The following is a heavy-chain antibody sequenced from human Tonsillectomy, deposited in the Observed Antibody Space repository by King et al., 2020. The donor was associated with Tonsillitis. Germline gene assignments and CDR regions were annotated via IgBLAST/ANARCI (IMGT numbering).Heavy chain of an antibody. CDR3: ARDPTPGY. V-gene: IGHV3-30-3*01. D-gene: IGHD2-15*01. J-gene: IGHJ4*02. Sequence: QVQLVESGGGVAQPGRSLRLSCAVSGFAFSSYAMHWVRQAPGKGLEWVAVIGYDGSNINYADSVKGRFIISRDNSKNTLYLQMDSLRPADTAVYYCARDPTPGYWGQGTLVTVSS. CDR1: GFAFSSYA. CDR2: IGYDGSNI.